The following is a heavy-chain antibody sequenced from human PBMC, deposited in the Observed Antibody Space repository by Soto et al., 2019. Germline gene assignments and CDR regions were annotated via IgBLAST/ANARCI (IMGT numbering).Heavy chain of an antibody. CDR3: AAGGGLPRYY. D-gene: IGHD5-12*01. V-gene: IGHV4-30-2*01. CDR1: GGSISSGGYS. CDR2: IYHSGST. J-gene: IGHJ4*02. Sequence: QLQLQESGSGLVKPSQTLSLTCAVSGGSISSGGYSWSWIQQPPGKGLEWIGYIYHSGSTYYNPSLKSRVTTSVDRSKNQFSLKLSSVTAADTAVYYCAAGGGLPRYYWGQGTLVTVSS.